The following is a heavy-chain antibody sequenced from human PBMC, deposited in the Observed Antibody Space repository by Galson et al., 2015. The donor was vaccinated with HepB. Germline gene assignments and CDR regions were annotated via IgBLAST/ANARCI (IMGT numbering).Heavy chain of an antibody. V-gene: IGHV2-70*11. Sequence: PALVKPTQTLTLTCTFSGFSLSTSGMCVSWIRQPPGKALEWLARIDWDDDKYYSTSLKTRLTISKDTSKNQVVLTMTNMDPVDTATYYCARIYYGSGARPVGMLFDIWGQGTMVTVSS. J-gene: IGHJ3*02. CDR1: GFSLSTSGMC. CDR2: IDWDDDK. D-gene: IGHD3-10*01. CDR3: ARIYYGSGARPVGMLFDI.